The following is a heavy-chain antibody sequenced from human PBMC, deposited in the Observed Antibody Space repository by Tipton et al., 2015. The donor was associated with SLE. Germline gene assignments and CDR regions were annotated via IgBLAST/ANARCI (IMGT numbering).Heavy chain of an antibody. V-gene: IGHV4-59*01. CDR1: GVSISGYY. CDR2: IYHNGAT. J-gene: IGHJ6*03. D-gene: IGHD3-10*01. Sequence: TLSLTCSVSGVSISGYYCSWIRQPPGKGLEWVGFIYHNGATKSNPSLKNRLSMSIDTTKNQFSLKLTSVTAADSAVYYCTRGHFNSGTFPYYNYYYYMDVWGKGTAVTVSS. CDR3: TRGHFNSGTFPYYNYYYYMDV.